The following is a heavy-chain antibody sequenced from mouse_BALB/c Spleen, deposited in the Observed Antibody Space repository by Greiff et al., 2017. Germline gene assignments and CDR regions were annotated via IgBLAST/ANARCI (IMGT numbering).Heavy chain of an antibody. V-gene: IGHV5-6-5*01. D-gene: IGHD1-2*01. Sequence: EVKLMESGGGLVKPGGSLKLSCAASGFTFSSYAMSWVRQTPEKRLEWVASISSGGSTYYPDSVKGRFTISRDNARNILYLQMSSLRSEDTAMYYCAREELRLPDYWGQGTTLTVSS. CDR3: AREELRLPDY. CDR2: ISSGGST. CDR1: GFTFSSYA. J-gene: IGHJ2*01.